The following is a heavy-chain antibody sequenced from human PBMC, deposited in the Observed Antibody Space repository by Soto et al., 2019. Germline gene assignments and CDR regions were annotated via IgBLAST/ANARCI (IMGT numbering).Heavy chain of an antibody. V-gene: IGHV3-74*01. Sequence: PGGSLRLSCLGSGFTFSSYWMHWVRQTPGKGLVWVSRIKGDGSSTSYADSVTGRFTISRDNAKNTLYLQMNSLKTEDTAVYYCTTDAIQFYGSWYAAEYFQHWGQGTLVTVSS. D-gene: IGHD6-13*01. CDR1: GFTFSSYW. CDR2: IKGDGSST. CDR3: TTDAIQFYGSWYAAEYFQH. J-gene: IGHJ1*01.